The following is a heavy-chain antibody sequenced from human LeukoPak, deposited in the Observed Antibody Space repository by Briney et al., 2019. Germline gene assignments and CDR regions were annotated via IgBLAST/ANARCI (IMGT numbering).Heavy chain of an antibody. Sequence: PSETLSLTCAVYGGSFSGYYWSWIRQPPGKGLEWIGEINHSGGTNYNPSLKSRVTISVDTSKNQFSLKLSSVTAADTAVYYCARDHYGDPIDYWGQGTLVTVSS. V-gene: IGHV4-34*01. J-gene: IGHJ4*02. D-gene: IGHD4-17*01. CDR2: INHSGGT. CDR1: GGSFSGYY. CDR3: ARDHYGDPIDY.